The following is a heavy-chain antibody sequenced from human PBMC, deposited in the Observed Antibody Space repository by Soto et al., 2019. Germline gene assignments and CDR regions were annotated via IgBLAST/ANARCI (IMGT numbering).Heavy chain of an antibody. CDR2: IWFDGSKE. D-gene: IGHD1-26*01. J-gene: IGHJ5*02. Sequence: QVQLVESGGGVVQPGRSLRLSCATSGFIFTNHGWHWVRQAPGKGLEWVSMIWFDGSKEYYADSVKGRFTISRDDSTNTFYLEMNSLRTEDTAVYYCARDRSATGSQAGWFDPWGQGTLVTVSS. CDR3: ARDRSATGSQAGWFDP. CDR1: GFIFTNHG. V-gene: IGHV3-33*01.